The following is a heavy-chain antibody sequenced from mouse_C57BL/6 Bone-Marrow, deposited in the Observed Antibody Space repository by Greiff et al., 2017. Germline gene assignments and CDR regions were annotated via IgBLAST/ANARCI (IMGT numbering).Heavy chain of an antibody. J-gene: IGHJ2*01. CDR1: GYAFSSSW. D-gene: IGHD1-1*01. CDR3: ASYYYGSSNPFEY. CDR2: IYPGDGDT. V-gene: IGHV1-82*01. Sequence: VQLVESGPELVKPGASVKISCKASGYAFSSSWMNWVKQRPGKGLEWIGRIYPGDGDTNYNGKFKGKATLTADKSSSTAYMQLSSLTSEDSAVYFCASYYYGSSNPFEYWGQGTTLTVAS.